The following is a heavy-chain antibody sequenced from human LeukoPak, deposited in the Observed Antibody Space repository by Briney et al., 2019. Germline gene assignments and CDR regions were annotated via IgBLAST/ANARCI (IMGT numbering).Heavy chain of an antibody. V-gene: IGHV3-7*03. CDR2: IKQDGSEK. CDR1: GFTFSSYW. Sequence: PGGSLRLSCAASGFTFSSYWMSWVRQAPGKGLEWVANIKQDGSEKYYVDSVKGRFTISRDNAKNSLYLQMNSLRPEDTAIFYCAKDFLLDSSGSIFDYWGQGTLVTVSS. CDR3: AKDFLLDSSGSIFDY. J-gene: IGHJ4*02. D-gene: IGHD3-22*01.